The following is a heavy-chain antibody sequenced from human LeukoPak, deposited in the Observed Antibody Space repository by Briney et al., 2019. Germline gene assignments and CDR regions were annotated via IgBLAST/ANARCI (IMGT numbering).Heavy chain of an antibody. D-gene: IGHD3-16*01. J-gene: IGHJ4*02. CDR1: GYTFTGCG. CDR2: ISAYNGNT. V-gene: IGHV1-18*01. CDR3: ARERIMITFGGAYYFDY. Sequence: GASVKVSCXASGYTFTGCGISWVRQAPGQGLEWMGWISAYNGNTNYAQKLQGRVTMTTDTSTSTAYMELRSLRSDDTAVYYCARERIMITFGGAYYFDYWGQGTLVTVSS.